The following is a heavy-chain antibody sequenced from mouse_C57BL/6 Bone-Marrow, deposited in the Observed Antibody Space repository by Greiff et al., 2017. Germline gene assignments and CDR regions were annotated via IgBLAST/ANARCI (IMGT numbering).Heavy chain of an antibody. CDR3: ARDAGDYGYYAMDY. CDR2: INYDGSST. CDR1: GFTFSDSY. V-gene: IGHV5-16*01. J-gene: IGHJ4*01. Sequence: EVKVVESEGGLVQPGSSMKLSCTASGFTFSDSYMAWVRQVPEKGLEWVANINYDGSSTYYLDSLKSRFIISRDNAKNILYLQMSSLKSEDTATYYCARDAGDYGYYAMDYWGQGTSVTVSS. D-gene: IGHD2-4*01.